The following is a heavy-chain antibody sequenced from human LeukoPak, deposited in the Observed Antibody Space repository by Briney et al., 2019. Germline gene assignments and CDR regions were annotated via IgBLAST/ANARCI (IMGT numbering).Heavy chain of an antibody. CDR2: ISGSGGST. D-gene: IGHD3-10*01. Sequence: PGGSLRLSCAASGFTFSSYAMSWVRQAPGKGLEWVSAISGSGGSTYYADSVRGRVTISRDNSKNTLYMQMNSLRVDDTAIYYCEKYLFGSGSYNKDGGSDIGGKGTMVTVFS. V-gene: IGHV3-23*01. CDR3: EKYLFGSGSYNKDGGSDI. CDR1: GFTFSSYA. J-gene: IGHJ3*02.